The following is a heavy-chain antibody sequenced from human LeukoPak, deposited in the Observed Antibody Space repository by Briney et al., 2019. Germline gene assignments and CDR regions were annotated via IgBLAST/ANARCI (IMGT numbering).Heavy chain of an antibody. D-gene: IGHD4-23*01. J-gene: IGHJ4*02. CDR2: IYYSGST. CDR1: GGSISSGGYY. V-gene: IGHV4-31*03. Sequence: PSQTLSLTCTVSGGSISSGGYYWSWIRQHPGKGLEWIAYIYYSGSTYYNPSLKSRVTISVDTSKNQFSLKLSSVTAADTAVYYCARVYGGNSGYYFDYWGQGTLVTVSS. CDR3: ARVYGGNSGYYFDY.